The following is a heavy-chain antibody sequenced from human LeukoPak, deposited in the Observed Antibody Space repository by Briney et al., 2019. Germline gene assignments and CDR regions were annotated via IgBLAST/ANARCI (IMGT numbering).Heavy chain of an antibody. V-gene: IGHV3-74*01. D-gene: IGHD4-17*01. Sequence: PGGSLRLSCAASGFTFSSYWMHWVRQGPGKGLVWVSRIKTDGSSTNYADSVEGRFTISRDNAKDTLYLQMNSLRVEDTAVYYCARASPAGYGDFDIWGQGTMVTVSS. CDR3: ARASPAGYGDFDI. J-gene: IGHJ3*02. CDR1: GFTFSSYW. CDR2: IKTDGSST.